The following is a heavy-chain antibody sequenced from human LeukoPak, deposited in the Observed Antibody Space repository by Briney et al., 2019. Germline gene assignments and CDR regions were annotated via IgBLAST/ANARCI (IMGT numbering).Heavy chain of an antibody. Sequence: PSETLSLTCTVSGGSISSYYWSWMRQPPGKGLEWIGYIYYSGSTNYNPSLKSRVTISVDTSKNQFSLKLSSVTAADTAVYYCARWDGDYYFDYWGKGTLVTVSS. V-gene: IGHV4-59*01. CDR1: GGSISSYY. D-gene: IGHD4-17*01. CDR2: IYYSGST. J-gene: IGHJ4*02. CDR3: ARWDGDYYFDY.